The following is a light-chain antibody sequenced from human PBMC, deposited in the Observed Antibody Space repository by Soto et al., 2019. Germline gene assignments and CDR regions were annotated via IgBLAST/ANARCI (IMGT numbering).Light chain of an antibody. CDR1: SGHSIYA. V-gene: IGLV4-69*01. CDR3: QTWGTGVVV. CDR2: LNSDGSH. Sequence: QTVVTQSPSASASLGASVKLTCTLSSGHSIYAIAWHQQQPEKGPRYLMKLNSDGSHSKGDGIPDRFSGSSSGAERYLTISSRQSEDEADYFCQTWGTGVVVFGGGTKLTVL. J-gene: IGLJ3*02.